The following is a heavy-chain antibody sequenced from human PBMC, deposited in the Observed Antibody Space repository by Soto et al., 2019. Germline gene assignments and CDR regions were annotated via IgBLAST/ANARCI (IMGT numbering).Heavy chain of an antibody. V-gene: IGHV1-69*18. Sequence: QVQLVQSGAEVKKPGSSVKVSCSASGVTFSSYAFTWVRQAPGQGLEWMGNIIPVFRTSTYAQRFQGRLTISADESTNTFYMDRSSLRSEETAVYFFAKDGPWDGGGGESWGQGTLVIVSS. CDR1: GVTFSSYA. D-gene: IGHD3-16*01. CDR3: AKDGPWDGGGGES. J-gene: IGHJ4*02. CDR2: IIPVFRTS.